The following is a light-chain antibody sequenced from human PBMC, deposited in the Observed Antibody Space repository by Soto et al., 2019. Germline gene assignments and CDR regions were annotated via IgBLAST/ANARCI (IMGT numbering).Light chain of an antibody. CDR1: TSDVGGYKY. Sequence: QSALTQPASVSGSPGQSITISCTGTTSDVGGYKYVSWYQQHPDKAPKLMIYVVSNRPSGVSNRFSGSKSGNTASLTISGLQAEDEAVYYCGSYTSSDTPYVFGTGTKVTVL. V-gene: IGLV2-14*01. CDR2: VVS. J-gene: IGLJ1*01. CDR3: GSYTSSDTPYV.